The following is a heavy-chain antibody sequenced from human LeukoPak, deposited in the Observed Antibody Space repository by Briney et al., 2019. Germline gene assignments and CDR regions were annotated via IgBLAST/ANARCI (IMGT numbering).Heavy chain of an antibody. J-gene: IGHJ4*02. CDR3: ARDNVLVRGGSCYSDCADY. CDR2: ISSASGSI. D-gene: IGHD2-15*01. V-gene: IGHV3-48*04. Sequence: GGSLRLSCAASGFTFSSYSMNWVRQAPGKGLEWVSYISSASGSIYYADSVKGRFTISRDNAKNSLYLQMNSLRAEDTAVYYCARDNVLVRGGSCYSDCADYWGQGTLVTVSS. CDR1: GFTFSSYS.